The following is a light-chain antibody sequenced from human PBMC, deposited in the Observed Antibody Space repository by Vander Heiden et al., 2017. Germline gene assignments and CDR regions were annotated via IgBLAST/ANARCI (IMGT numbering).Light chain of an antibody. Sequence: IVMTQSPLSLPVTPGESASIPCRSSQSLLQTNGYSHLEWYLQKPGQSPQLLISVGSIRASGVPDRFTGSASGTDFLLKISRVEAEDAGVYFCMQARHTPWTFGQGTKVEIK. CDR2: VGS. CDR3: MQARHTPWT. J-gene: IGKJ1*01. CDR1: QSLLQTNGYSH. V-gene: IGKV2-28*01.